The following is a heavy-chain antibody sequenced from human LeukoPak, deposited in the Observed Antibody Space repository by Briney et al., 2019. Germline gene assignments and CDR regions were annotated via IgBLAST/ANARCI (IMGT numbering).Heavy chain of an antibody. D-gene: IGHD3-10*01. V-gene: IGHV1-69*06. J-gene: IGHJ5*02. CDR2: IIPIFGTA. Sequence: GSSVKVSCKASGGTFSSYAISWVRQAPGQGLEWMGGIIPIFGTANYAQKFQGRVTITADKSTSTAYMELSSLRSEDTAVYYCARDQYGSGSRWFDPWGQGTPVTVSS. CDR3: ARDQYGSGSRWFDP. CDR1: GGTFSSYA.